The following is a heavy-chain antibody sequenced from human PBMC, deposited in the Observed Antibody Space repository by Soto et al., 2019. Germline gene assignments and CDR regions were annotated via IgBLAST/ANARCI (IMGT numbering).Heavy chain of an antibody. CDR2: INHRGSS. Sequence: SETLSLTCAVNCGSLSGYYWSWIRQSPGKGLEWIGEINHRGSSDYKPSLKSGVTISIAASKNHVTLELPSVTAADTAVYYCARSDNRNSLYGVDVWGQGTAVTVSS. V-gene: IGHV4-34*01. CDR1: CGSLSGYY. CDR3: ARSDNRNSLYGVDV. J-gene: IGHJ6*02. D-gene: IGHD1-7*01.